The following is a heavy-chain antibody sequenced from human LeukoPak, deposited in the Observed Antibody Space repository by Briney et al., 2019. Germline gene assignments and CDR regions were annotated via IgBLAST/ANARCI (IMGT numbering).Heavy chain of an antibody. J-gene: IGHJ4*02. D-gene: IGHD2-8*02. V-gene: IGHV3-48*01. CDR1: GFTFSNYD. CDR3: ARPGGVLRLYYFDY. Sequence: GSLRLSCAASGFTFSNYDMNWVRQAPGKGLEWVSYISSSSGTIYYADFVKGRFTISRDNAKNSLYLQMNSLRADDTAVYYCARPGGVLRLYYFDYWGQGTLVTVSS. CDR2: ISSSSGTI.